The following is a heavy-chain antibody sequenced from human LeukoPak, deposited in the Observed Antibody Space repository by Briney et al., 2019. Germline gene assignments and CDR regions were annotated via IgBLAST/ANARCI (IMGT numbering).Heavy chain of an antibody. V-gene: IGHV3-9*01. D-gene: IGHD6-19*01. J-gene: IGHJ4*02. CDR1: GFTFDDYA. CDR2: ISWNSGSI. Sequence: GGSLRLSCAASGFTFDDYAMHWVRQAPGKGLEWVSGISWNSGSIAYADSVKGRFTISGDNARNSLYLQMNSLRAEDTALYYCAKGLYSSGWSGFDYWGQGTLVTVSS. CDR3: AKGLYSSGWSGFDY.